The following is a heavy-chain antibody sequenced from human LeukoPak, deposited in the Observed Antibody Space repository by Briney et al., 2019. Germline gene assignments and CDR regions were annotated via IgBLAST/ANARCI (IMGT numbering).Heavy chain of an antibody. CDR2: ICAYNGNT. CDR3: ARVLSDYYDSSGYYPGSFDY. D-gene: IGHD3-22*01. V-gene: IGHV1-18*01. CDR1: GYTFTSYG. Sequence: ASVKVSCKASGYTFTSYGISWVRQAPGQGLEWMGWICAYNGNTNYAQKLQGRVTMTTDTSTSTAYMELRSLRSDDTAVYYCARVLSDYYDSSGYYPGSFDYGGQGTLVTVSS. J-gene: IGHJ4*02.